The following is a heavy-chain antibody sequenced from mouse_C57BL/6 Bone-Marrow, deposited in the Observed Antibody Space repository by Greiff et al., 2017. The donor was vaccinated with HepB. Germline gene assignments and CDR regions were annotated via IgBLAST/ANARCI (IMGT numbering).Heavy chain of an antibody. D-gene: IGHD4-1*02. Sequence: QVQLKQSGAELVRPGTSVKVSCKASGYAFTNYLIEWVKQRPGQGLEWIGVINPGSGGTNYNEKFKGKATLTADKSSSTAYMQLSSLTSEDSAVYFCARVLFQLGQTDYWGQGTTLTVSS. J-gene: IGHJ2*01. CDR1: GYAFTNYL. CDR3: ARVLFQLGQTDY. CDR2: INPGSGGT. V-gene: IGHV1-54*01.